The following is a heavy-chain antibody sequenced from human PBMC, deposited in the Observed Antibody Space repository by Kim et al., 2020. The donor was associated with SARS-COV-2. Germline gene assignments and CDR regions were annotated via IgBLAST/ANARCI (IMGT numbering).Heavy chain of an antibody. CDR1: GFTFSSYW. J-gene: IGHJ6*02. V-gene: IGHV3-7*01. CDR2: IKQDGSEK. D-gene: IGHD6-6*01. Sequence: GGSLRLSCAASGFTFSSYWMSWVRQAPGKGLEWVANIKQDGSEKYYVDSVKGRFTISRDNAKNSLYLQMNSLRAEDTAVYYCARDPRVIAARPETYYYYYYGMDVWGQGTTVTVSS. CDR3: ARDPRVIAARPETYYYYYYGMDV.